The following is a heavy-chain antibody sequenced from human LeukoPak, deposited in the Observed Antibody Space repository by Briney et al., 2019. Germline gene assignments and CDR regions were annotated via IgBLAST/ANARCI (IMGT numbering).Heavy chain of an antibody. CDR1: GFTFSSYA. V-gene: IGHV3-23*01. Sequence: GGSLRLSCAAAGFTFSSYAMSWVRQAPGKGLEWVSTISGSGGSTYFADSVKGRFTISRDNSKTTLYLQMNDLRAEDTAVYYCTKVSPRPNGCFYCMDVWGKGTTVTVSS. CDR3: TKVSPRPNGCFYCMDV. CDR2: ISGSGGST. J-gene: IGHJ6*03. D-gene: IGHD3-16*01.